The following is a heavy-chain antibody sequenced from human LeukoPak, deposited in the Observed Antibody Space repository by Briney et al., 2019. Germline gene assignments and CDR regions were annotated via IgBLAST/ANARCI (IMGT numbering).Heavy chain of an antibody. CDR2: IKQDGSEK. J-gene: IGHJ4*02. Sequence: GRSLRLSCAASGFTFSSYGIHWDRQAPGKGLEWVANIKQDGSEKYYVDSVKGRFTISRDNAKKSLYLQMNSLRAEDTAVYYCASDGGLFEHWGQGTLVTVSS. CDR1: GFTFSSYG. CDR3: ASDGGLFEH. V-gene: IGHV3-7*01.